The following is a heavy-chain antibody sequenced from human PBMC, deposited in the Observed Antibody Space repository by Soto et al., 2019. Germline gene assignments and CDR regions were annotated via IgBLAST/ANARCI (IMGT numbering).Heavy chain of an antibody. CDR1: GCSFTSYW. CDR2: IYPGDSDT. CDR3: ANVVHDYSNYNSTPSSGYMDV. V-gene: IGHV5-51*01. J-gene: IGHJ6*03. D-gene: IGHD4-4*01. Sequence: PGESLKISCKGSGCSFTSYWIGWVRQMPGKGLEWMGIIYPGDSDTRYSPSFQGQVTISADKSISTAYLQWSSLKASDTGVYYCANVVHDYSNYNSTPSSGYMDVWGKGTTVTVSS.